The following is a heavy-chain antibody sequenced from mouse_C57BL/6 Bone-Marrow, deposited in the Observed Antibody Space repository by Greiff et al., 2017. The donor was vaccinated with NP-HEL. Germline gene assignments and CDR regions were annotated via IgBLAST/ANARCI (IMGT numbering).Heavy chain of an antibody. CDR3: AREYSSLEWFAY. CDR2: IDPANGNT. J-gene: IGHJ3*01. V-gene: IGHV14-3*01. D-gene: IGHD2-12*01. Sequence: VQLQQSGAELVRPGASVKLSCTASGFNIKDDYMHWVKQRPEQGLEWIGWIDPANGNTKYAPKFQGKATITADTSSNTAYLQLSSLTSEDTAIYYCAREYSSLEWFAYWGQGTLVTVSA. CDR1: GFNIKDDY.